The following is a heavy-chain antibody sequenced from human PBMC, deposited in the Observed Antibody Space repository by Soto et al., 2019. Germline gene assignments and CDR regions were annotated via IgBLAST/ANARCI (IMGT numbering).Heavy chain of an antibody. J-gene: IGHJ5*02. CDR2: MNPNSGNT. CDR3: ATLYSSGWYNCFDP. V-gene: IGHV1-8*01. CDR1: GYTFTSYD. Sequence: ASVKVSCKASGYTFTSYDINWVRQATGQGLEWMGWMNPNSGNTGYAQKFQGRVTMTRNTSISTAYMELSSLRSEDTAVYYCATLYSSGWYNCFDPCGQGTLVTVSS. D-gene: IGHD6-19*01.